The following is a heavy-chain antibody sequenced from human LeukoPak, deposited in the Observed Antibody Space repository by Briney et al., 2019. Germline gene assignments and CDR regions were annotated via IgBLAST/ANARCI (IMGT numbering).Heavy chain of an antibody. CDR3: AKERDEYRSTSVDL. CDR1: GFTFSHYG. V-gene: IGHV3-30*18. J-gene: IGHJ5*02. CDR2: ISHDGRVS. Sequence: PGGSLRLSCAASGFTFSHYGMHWVRQAPGKGLEWVAVISHDGRVSYYADSVKGRFIISRDNSKSTVYLQMNSLRAEDTAVYFCAKERDEYRSTSVDLWGQGTLVTVSS. D-gene: IGHD6-6*01.